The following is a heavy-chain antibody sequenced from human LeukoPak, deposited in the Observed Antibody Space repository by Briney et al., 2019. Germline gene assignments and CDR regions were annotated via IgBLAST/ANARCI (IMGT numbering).Heavy chain of an antibody. D-gene: IGHD6-13*01. V-gene: IGHV3-23*01. CDR3: SLVPNY. J-gene: IGHJ4*02. CDR1: GFTFSNYA. Sequence: GGSLRLPCAASGFTFSNYAMSWVRQAPGKGLEWVSTISGSGSSTYYADSVKGRFTISGDNSKNTLYLQMNSLRAEDTAGYYCSLVPNYWGQGALVTVSS. CDR2: ISGSGSST.